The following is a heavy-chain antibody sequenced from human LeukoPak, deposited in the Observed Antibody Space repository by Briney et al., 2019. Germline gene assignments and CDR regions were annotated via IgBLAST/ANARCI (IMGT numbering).Heavy chain of an antibody. CDR1: GCTFTSFD. J-gene: IGHJ4*02. V-gene: IGHV1-8*03. Sequence: ASVKVSCKASGCTFTSFDINWVRQATGQGLEWMGWMNPNSGYTGYAQKFQGRVTITRNTSISTAYMELSSLRSEDTAVYYCARGGGSNNYWAFDYWGQGTLVTVSS. D-gene: IGHD2-15*01. CDR2: MNPNSGYT. CDR3: ARGGGSNNYWAFDY.